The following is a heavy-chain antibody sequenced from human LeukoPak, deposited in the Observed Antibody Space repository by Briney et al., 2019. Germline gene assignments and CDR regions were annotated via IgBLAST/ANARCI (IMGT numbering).Heavy chain of an antibody. CDR2: IYYSGTT. Sequence: PSETLSLTCTVSGGSISSSSYYWGWIRQPPGKGLEWIGSIYYSGTTYYNPSLKSRVTISVDTSKNQFSLKLSSVTAADTAVYYCARVMLYAIQFDYWGQGTLVTVSS. CDR3: ARVMLYAIQFDY. CDR1: GGSISSSSYY. D-gene: IGHD2-8*01. V-gene: IGHV4-39*01. J-gene: IGHJ4*02.